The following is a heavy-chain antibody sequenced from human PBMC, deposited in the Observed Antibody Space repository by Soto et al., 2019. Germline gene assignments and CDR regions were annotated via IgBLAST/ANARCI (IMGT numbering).Heavy chain of an antibody. J-gene: IGHJ4*02. D-gene: IGHD4-17*01. CDR3: ARAPYGGSLDY. V-gene: IGHV1-3*01. CDR1: GYTFTSYA. Sequence: QAQLVQSGAEVKKPGASVKVSCKASGYTFTSYAMHWVRQAPGQRLEWMGWINAGNGNTYYSQKFQGRVTITRDTSASTAYMDLSSLRSEDTAVYYCARAPYGGSLDYWGQGILVIVSS. CDR2: INAGNGNT.